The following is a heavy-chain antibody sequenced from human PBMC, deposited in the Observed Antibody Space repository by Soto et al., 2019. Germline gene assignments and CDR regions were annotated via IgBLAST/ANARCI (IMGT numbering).Heavy chain of an antibody. Sequence: PGGSLRLSCAASGFTFSSYWMHWVRQAPGKGLVWVSRINSDGSSTSYADSVKGRFTISGDNAKNTLYLQMNSLRAEDTAVYYCARLGYCSGGSCYSRTNWFDPWGQGTLVTVSS. CDR3: ARLGYCSGGSCYSRTNWFDP. J-gene: IGHJ5*02. D-gene: IGHD2-15*01. V-gene: IGHV3-74*01. CDR2: INSDGSST. CDR1: GFTFSSYW.